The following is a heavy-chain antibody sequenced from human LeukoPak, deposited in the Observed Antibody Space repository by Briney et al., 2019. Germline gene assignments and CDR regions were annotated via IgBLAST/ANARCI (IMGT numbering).Heavy chain of an antibody. CDR1: GDSISRGDYY. J-gene: IGHJ3*02. V-gene: IGHV4-61*02. Sequence: SETLSLTCTVSGDSISRGDYYWSWIRQPAGKGLEWMGRISSSGSTNYNPSLKSRVTISVDTSKNPFSLKLRYVTAADTAVYFCARGPYSYDSSGAFDIWGQGTMVTVSS. D-gene: IGHD3-22*01. CDR2: ISSSGST. CDR3: ARGPYSYDSSGAFDI.